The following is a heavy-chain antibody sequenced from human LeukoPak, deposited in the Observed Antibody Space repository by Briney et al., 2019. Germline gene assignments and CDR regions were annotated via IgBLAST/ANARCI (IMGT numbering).Heavy chain of an antibody. J-gene: IGHJ4*02. D-gene: IGHD5-24*01. V-gene: IGHV3-30-3*01. CDR2: ISYDGSNK. Sequence: GGSLRLSCATSGFTFSRYAMHWVRQAPGKGLEWVAVISYDGSNKYYADSVKGRFTISRDNSKNTLYLQMNSLRAEDTAVYYCARVQSAYYFDYWGQGTLVTVSS. CDR1: GFTFSRYA. CDR3: ARVQSAYYFDY.